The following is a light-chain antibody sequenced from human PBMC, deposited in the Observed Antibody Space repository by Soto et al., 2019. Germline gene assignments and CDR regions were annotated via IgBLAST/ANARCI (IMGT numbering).Light chain of an antibody. CDR1: SSDVGGYNY. Sequence: QSVLAQPPSASGSPGRSVTISCTGTSSDVGGYNYVSWYQQHPGKAPKVVIYEVSKRPSGAPDRFSGSKSGNTASLTVSGLQAEDEADYYCTSYVGGNNHYVFGTGTKVTVL. J-gene: IGLJ1*01. CDR3: TSYVGGNNHYV. CDR2: EVS. V-gene: IGLV2-8*01.